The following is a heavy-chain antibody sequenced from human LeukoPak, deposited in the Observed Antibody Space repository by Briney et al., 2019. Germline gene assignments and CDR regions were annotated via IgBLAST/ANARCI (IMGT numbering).Heavy chain of an antibody. CDR3: ARGHPVGYSSGRQRYYYYYYMDV. CDR1: GGSISSSSYY. Sequence: SETLSLTCTVSGGSISSSSYYWGWIRQPPGNGLEWIGEINHSGSTNYNPSLKSRVTISVDPSKNQFSLKLSSVTAADTAVYYCARGHPVGYSSGRQRYYYYYYMDVWGKGTTVTVSS. V-gene: IGHV4-39*07. D-gene: IGHD6-19*01. CDR2: INHSGST. J-gene: IGHJ6*03.